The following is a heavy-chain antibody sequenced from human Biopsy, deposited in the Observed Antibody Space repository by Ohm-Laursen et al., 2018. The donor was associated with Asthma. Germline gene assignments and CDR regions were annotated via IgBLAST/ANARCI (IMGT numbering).Heavy chain of an antibody. V-gene: IGHV3-30*03. CDR3: ARGLDYSGRSGFDY. Sequence: SLRLSCTASGFMFRSFGMHWVRQAPGKGLEWVAVISYDGNHKFYEDSVKGRFTISRDNSMNTLYLHMNSLRVEDTAIYYCARGLDYSGRSGFDYWGQGTLVTVSS. D-gene: IGHD3-10*01. J-gene: IGHJ4*02. CDR1: GFMFRSFG. CDR2: ISYDGNHK.